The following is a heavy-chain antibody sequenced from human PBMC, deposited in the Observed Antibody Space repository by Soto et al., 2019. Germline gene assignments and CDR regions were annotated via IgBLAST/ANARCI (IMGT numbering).Heavy chain of an antibody. Sequence: PGESLKISCKGSGYSFTSYWIGWMRQMAGKGLEWMGIIYPGDSDTRYSPSFQGQVTISADKSISTAYLQWSSLKASDTAMYYCARRQNSGDYYYYGMDVWGQGTTVTVSS. CDR2: IYPGDSDT. CDR1: GYSFTSYW. CDR3: ARRQNSGDYYYYGMDV. V-gene: IGHV5-51*01. D-gene: IGHD1-26*01. J-gene: IGHJ6*02.